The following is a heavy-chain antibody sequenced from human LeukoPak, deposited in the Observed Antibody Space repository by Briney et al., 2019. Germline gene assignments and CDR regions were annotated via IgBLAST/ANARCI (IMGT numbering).Heavy chain of an antibody. CDR2: ISGYNGET. J-gene: IGHJ6*03. CDR3: AREEGGNYYYMDV. D-gene: IGHD3-16*01. V-gene: IGHV1-18*04. CDR1: GYTFTGYY. Sequence: VASVKVSCKASGYTFTGYYMHWVRQAPGQGLEWMGWISGYNGETNYVQKFLGRVTMTIDSSTSTAYMELRSLRSDDTAVYYCAREEGGNYYYMDVWGKGTTVTVSS.